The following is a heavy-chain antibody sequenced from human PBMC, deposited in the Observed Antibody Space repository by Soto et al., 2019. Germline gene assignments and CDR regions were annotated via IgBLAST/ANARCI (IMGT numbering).Heavy chain of an antibody. Sequence: QITLKESGPPLVKPTQTLTLTCTFSGFSLSTSGVGVGWIRQPPGKALEWLALIYWDDDKRYSPSLKSRLTLTKDTSKNQVFLTMTNMDPVDTATYYCAHRRVDRYFDYWGQGTLVTVSS. J-gene: IGHJ4*02. CDR2: IYWDDDK. CDR3: AHRRVDRYFDY. V-gene: IGHV2-5*02. D-gene: IGHD2-15*01. CDR1: GFSLSTSGVG.